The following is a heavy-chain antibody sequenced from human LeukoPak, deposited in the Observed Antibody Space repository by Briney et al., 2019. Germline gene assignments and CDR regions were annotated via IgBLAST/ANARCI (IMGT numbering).Heavy chain of an antibody. V-gene: IGHV1-69*05. CDR3: ARGRSFGVVIGYYYYMDV. J-gene: IGHJ6*03. D-gene: IGHD3-3*01. CDR1: GGTFSSYA. Sequence: SVKVSCKASGGTFSSYAISWVRQAPGQGLEWMGGIIPIFGTANYAQKFQGRVTITRNTSISTAYMELSSLRSEDTAVYYCARGRSFGVVIGYYYYMDVWGKGTTVTVSS. CDR2: IIPIFGTA.